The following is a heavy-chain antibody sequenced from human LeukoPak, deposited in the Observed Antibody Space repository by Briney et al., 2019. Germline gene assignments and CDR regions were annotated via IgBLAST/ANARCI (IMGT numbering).Heavy chain of an antibody. D-gene: IGHD3-16*01. CDR2: INPNSGGT. Sequence: ASVKVSCKASGYTLTGYYMHWVRQAPGQGLEWMGWINPNSGGTNYAQKFQGRVTMTRDTSISTAYMELSRLRSDDTAVYYCARAEDYDYVWGSPNFDYWGQGTLVTVSS. V-gene: IGHV1-2*02. J-gene: IGHJ4*02. CDR1: GYTLTGYY. CDR3: ARAEDYDYVWGSPNFDY.